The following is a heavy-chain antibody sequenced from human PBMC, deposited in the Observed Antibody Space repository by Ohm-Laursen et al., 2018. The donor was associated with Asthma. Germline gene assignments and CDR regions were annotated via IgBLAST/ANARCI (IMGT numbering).Heavy chain of an antibody. CDR3: ASESNFGDPFAV. CDR2: FDPAAGEK. J-gene: IGHJ3*01. CDR1: GYTVTDLA. V-gene: IGHV1-24*01. Sequence: SVKVSCKVSGYTVTDLAMHWVRQAPGEGLEWMGGFDPAAGEKILSQRFQGRVTMTEDTATDTAYMELSSLRSEDTAVYYCASESNFGDPFAVWGQGTLVTVSS. D-gene: IGHD1-1*01.